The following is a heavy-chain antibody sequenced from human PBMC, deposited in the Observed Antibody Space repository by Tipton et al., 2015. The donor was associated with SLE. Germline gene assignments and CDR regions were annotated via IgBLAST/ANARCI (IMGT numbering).Heavy chain of an antibody. CDR2: INHSGST. V-gene: IGHV4-34*01. CDR1: GGSFSGYY. CDR3: ARGASSRGGYYYYYMDV. Sequence: TLSLTCAVYGGSFSGYYWSWIRQPPGKGLEWIGEINHSGSTNYNPSLKSRVTISVDTSKNQFSLKLSSVTAADTAVYYCARGASSRGGYYYYYMDVWGKGTTVTVPS. D-gene: IGHD3-10*01. J-gene: IGHJ6*03.